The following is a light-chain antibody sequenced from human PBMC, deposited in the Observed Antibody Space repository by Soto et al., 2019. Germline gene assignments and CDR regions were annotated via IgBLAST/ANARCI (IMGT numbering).Light chain of an antibody. J-gene: IGLJ3*02. CDR2: LNSDGSH. Sequence: QSVLTQSPSASASLGASVKLTCTLSSGHSSYAIAWHQQQPEKGPRYLMKLNSDGSHSKGDGIPDRFSGSSSGAERYLTISSLQSEDEADYYCQTWGTGIHGLVFGGGTKVTVL. CDR1: SGHSSYA. V-gene: IGLV4-69*01. CDR3: QTWGTGIHGLV.